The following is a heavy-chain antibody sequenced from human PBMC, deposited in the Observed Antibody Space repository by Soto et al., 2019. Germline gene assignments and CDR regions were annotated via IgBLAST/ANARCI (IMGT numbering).Heavy chain of an antibody. Sequence: TRGSLRLSCAASGFTVSSYSMNWVRQAPGKGLEWVSYISSSSSTIYYADSVKGRFTISRDNAKNSLYLQMNSLRDEDTAVYYCARGTGDFWSGYRVDYYYGMDVWGQGTTVTVSS. J-gene: IGHJ6*02. CDR1: GFTVSSYS. V-gene: IGHV3-48*02. D-gene: IGHD3-3*01. CDR2: ISSSSSTI. CDR3: ARGTGDFWSGYRVDYYYGMDV.